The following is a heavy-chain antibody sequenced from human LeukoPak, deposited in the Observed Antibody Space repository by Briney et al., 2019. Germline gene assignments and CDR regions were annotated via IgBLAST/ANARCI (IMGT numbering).Heavy chain of an antibody. CDR2: ITNDGSST. D-gene: IGHD6-25*01. Sequence: HPGGSLRLSCAASGLTFSSHWMHWVRQAPGKGLVWVSRITNDGSSTTYADSVKGRFTISRDNAKNMLYLQVNSLRAEDTAVYYCATQQRGNPAYWGQGTLVTVSS. CDR3: ATQQRGNPAY. J-gene: IGHJ4*02. CDR1: GLTFSSHW. V-gene: IGHV3-74*01.